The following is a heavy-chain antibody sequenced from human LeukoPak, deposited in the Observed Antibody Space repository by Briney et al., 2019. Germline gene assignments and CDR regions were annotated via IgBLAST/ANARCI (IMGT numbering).Heavy chain of an antibody. J-gene: IGHJ4*02. CDR3: AREDDWKYEDY. CDR2: IKQDGSEK. D-gene: IGHD1-7*01. V-gene: IGHV3-7*01. Sequence: GGSLRLSCAASGFTFSNYWMSWVHQAPGKGLEWVANIKQDGSEKYYVDSVKGRFTISRDNAKNSLYLQMNSLRAEDTAIYYCAREDDWKYEDYWGQGTLVTVSS. CDR1: GFTFSNYW.